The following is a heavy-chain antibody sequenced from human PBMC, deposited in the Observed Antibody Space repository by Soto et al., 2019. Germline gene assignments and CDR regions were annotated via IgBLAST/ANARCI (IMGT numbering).Heavy chain of an antibody. D-gene: IGHD3-10*01. J-gene: IGHJ6*02. Sequence: EVQLVESGGGLVQPGGSLRLSCAASGFSFSTYWMHWVRQAPGKGLVWVSRIENDGSGSSYADFVKGRFTISRDNAKNTLYLQMNSLRAEDTAVYYCASTITMVRGHGMDVWGRGTTVTVSS. CDR2: IENDGSGS. V-gene: IGHV3-74*01. CDR1: GFSFSTYW. CDR3: ASTITMVRGHGMDV.